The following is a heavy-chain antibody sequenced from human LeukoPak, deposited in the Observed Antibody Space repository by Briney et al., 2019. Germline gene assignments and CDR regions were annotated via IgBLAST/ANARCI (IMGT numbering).Heavy chain of an antibody. CDR3: AREFDGSASGAGY. CDR2: MSSSSGLI. V-gene: IGHV3-21*01. D-gene: IGHD1-26*01. J-gene: IGHJ4*02. Sequence: NPGGSLRLSCAASGFTFSRYSMNWVRQAPGKGLEWVSSMSSSSGLIYYGDSAKGRFTVSRGNAKRSLYLQINSLRADDTAVYYCAREFDGSASGAGYWGQGTLVTVSS. CDR1: GFTFSRYS.